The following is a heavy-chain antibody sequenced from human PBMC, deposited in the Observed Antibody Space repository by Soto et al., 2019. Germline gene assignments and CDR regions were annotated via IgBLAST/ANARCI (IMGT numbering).Heavy chain of an antibody. CDR2: IIPIFGTA. CDR1: GGTFSSYA. J-gene: IGHJ6*02. Sequence: SVKVSCKASGGTFSSYAISWVRQAPGQGLEWMGGIIPIFGTANYAQKFQGRVTITADESTSTAYMELSSLRSEDTAVYYCASIIAIFGVVTPRDYYGMDVWGQGTTVTVSS. CDR3: ASIIAIFGVVTPRDYYGMDV. D-gene: IGHD3-3*01. V-gene: IGHV1-69*13.